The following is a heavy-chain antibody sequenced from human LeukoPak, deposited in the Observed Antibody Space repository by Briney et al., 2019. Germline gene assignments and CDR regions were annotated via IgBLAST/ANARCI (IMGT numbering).Heavy chain of an antibody. Sequence: ASVKVSCKASGGTLNSYVISWVRQAPGQRLEWMGWINAGNGNTKYSQEFQGRVTITRDTSASTAYMELSSLRSEDMAVYYCARGDSGSYYAEGTSFDYWGQGTLVTVSS. V-gene: IGHV1-3*03. CDR1: GGTLNSYV. CDR3: ARGDSGSYYAEGTSFDY. D-gene: IGHD1-26*01. J-gene: IGHJ4*02. CDR2: INAGNGNT.